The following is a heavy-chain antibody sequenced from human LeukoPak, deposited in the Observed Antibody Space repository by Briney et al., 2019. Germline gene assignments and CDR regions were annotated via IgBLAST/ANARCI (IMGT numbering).Heavy chain of an antibody. CDR1: GFTFSSYA. Sequence: GGSLRLSCAASGFTFSSYAMHWVRQAPGKELEWVAVISYDGSNKYYADSVKGRFTISRDNSKNTLYLQMNSLRAEDTAVYYCAREGYDSSGYYGYWGQGTLVTVSS. D-gene: IGHD3-22*01. V-gene: IGHV3-30-3*01. CDR3: AREGYDSSGYYGY. CDR2: ISYDGSNK. J-gene: IGHJ4*02.